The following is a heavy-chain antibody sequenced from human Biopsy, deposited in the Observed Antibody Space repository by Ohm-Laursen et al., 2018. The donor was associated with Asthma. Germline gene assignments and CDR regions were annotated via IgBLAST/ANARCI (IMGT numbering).Heavy chain of an antibody. CDR3: ARGYSGSDRIVYYYSGLEV. J-gene: IGHJ6*02. V-gene: IGHV1-69*13. Sequence: SVKASCKASGDSFSNYAISWVRQAPGQGLEWVGGLIPVLGTPDHAQMFEGRVTITADESTSTAYMELSSLSSEDTAVYYCARGYSGSDRIVYYYSGLEVWGQGTTVTVSS. D-gene: IGHD5-12*01. CDR2: LIPVLGTP. CDR1: GDSFSNYA.